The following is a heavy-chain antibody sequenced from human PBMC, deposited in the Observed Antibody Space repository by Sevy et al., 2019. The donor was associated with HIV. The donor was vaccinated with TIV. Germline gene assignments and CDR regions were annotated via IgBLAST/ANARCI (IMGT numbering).Heavy chain of an antibody. D-gene: IGHD3-3*01. CDR2: IFYSGTT. CDR1: GDTISSNSHY. Sequence: SETLSLTCSVSGDTISSNSHYWDWIRQSPGKGLEWIGSIFYSGTTYYNPSPKSRLTISVDTSNNQFFLKLDSVTAADTDVYYCARHATPGLFLSVGSGGFDPWGQGTLVTVSS. V-gene: IGHV4-39*01. CDR3: ARHATPGLFLSVGSGGFDP. J-gene: IGHJ5*02.